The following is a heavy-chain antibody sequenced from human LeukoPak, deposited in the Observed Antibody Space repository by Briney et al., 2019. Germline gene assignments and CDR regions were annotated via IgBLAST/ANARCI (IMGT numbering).Heavy chain of an antibody. CDR1: GITFNTYT. V-gene: IGHV3-23*01. CDR2: ISGSGGST. D-gene: IGHD4-17*01. Sequence: PGGSLRLSCAASGITFNTYTMNWVRQAPGKGLEWVSAISGSGGSTYYADSVKGRFTISRDNSKNTLYLQMNSLRAEDTAVYYCAKVYGDPGAGYYWGQGTLVTVSS. CDR3: AKVYGDPGAGYY. J-gene: IGHJ4*02.